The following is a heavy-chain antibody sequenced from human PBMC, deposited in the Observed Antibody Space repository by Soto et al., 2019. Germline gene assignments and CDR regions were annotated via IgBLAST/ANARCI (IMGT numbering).Heavy chain of an antibody. CDR2: IIPLTETP. Sequence: QVQVVQSGAEVKKPGSSVKVSCKAAGGTFSNSAISWVLQSPGHGLEWVGGIIPLTETPVYGQTVQGRLTITADEITSADYMELSSLRSDDTAVYYCALGTRNSCACDYWGQGTVVTVSS. D-gene: IGHD2-2*01. V-gene: IGHV1-69*01. CDR3: ALGTRNSCACDY. CDR1: GGTFSNSA. J-gene: IGHJ4*02.